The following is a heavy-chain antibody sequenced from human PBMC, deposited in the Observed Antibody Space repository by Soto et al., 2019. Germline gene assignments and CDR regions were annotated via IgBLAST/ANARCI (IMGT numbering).Heavy chain of an antibody. D-gene: IGHD2-8*01. CDR1: GGSISSSNW. CDR2: IYHSGST. J-gene: IGHJ5*02. V-gene: IGHV4-4*02. Sequence: SETLSLTCAVSGGSISSSNWWSWVRQPPGKGLEWIGEIYHSGSTNYNPSLKSRVTISVDKSKNQFSLKLSSVTAADTAVYYCARNGDCTRTGCIVGWFDPWGQGTLVTVSS. CDR3: ARNGDCTRTGCIVGWFDP.